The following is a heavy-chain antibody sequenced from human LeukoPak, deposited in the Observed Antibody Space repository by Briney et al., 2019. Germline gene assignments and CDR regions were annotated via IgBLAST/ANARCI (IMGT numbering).Heavy chain of an antibody. D-gene: IGHD4-23*01. CDR3: AKARGTVVTPPDY. CDR1: GFTFSSYW. V-gene: IGHV3-7*01. CDR2: IKHDGSEK. J-gene: IGHJ4*02. Sequence: GGSLRLSCAASGFTFSSYWMSWVRQAPEKGLEWVANIKHDGSEKYYVDSVKGRFTISRDNAKNSLYLQMNSLRAEDTAVYYCAKARGTVVTPPDYWGQGTLVTVSS.